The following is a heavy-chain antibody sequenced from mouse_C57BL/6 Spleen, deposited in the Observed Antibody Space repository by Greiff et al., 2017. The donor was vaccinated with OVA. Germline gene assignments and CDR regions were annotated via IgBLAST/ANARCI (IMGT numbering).Heavy chain of an antibody. V-gene: IGHV1-9*01. CDR3: ARGTTTVVSTRAMDY. J-gene: IGHJ4*01. CDR2: ILPGSGST. D-gene: IGHD1-1*01. CDR1: GYTFTGYW. Sequence: VQRVESGAELMKPGASVKLSCKATGYTFTGYWIEWVKPRPGHGLEWIGEILPGSGSTNYNEKFKGKATFTADTSSNTAYMQLSSLTTEDSAIYYCARGTTTVVSTRAMDYWGQGTSVTVSS.